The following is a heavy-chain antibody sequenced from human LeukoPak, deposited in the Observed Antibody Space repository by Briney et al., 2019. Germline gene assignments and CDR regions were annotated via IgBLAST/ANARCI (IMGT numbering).Heavy chain of an antibody. CDR1: GGSISSSSYY. CDR3: ARSSIVSIFDY. D-gene: IGHD2-15*01. CDR2: IYYSGST. V-gene: IGHV4-39*07. Sequence: SETLSLTCTVSGGSISSSSYYWGWIRQPPGKGLEWIGSIYYSGSTSYNPSLKSRVTISVDTSKNQFSLKLSSVTAADTAVYYCARSSIVSIFDYWGQGTLVTVSS. J-gene: IGHJ4*02.